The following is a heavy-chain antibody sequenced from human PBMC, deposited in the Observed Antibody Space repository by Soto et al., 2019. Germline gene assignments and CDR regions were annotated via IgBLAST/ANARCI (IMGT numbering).Heavy chain of an antibody. CDR3: ARVQQDYDILTGYYGLRDYYYYMDV. CDR2: IKQDGSEK. J-gene: IGHJ6*03. V-gene: IGHV3-7*01. CDR1: GFTFSSYW. Sequence: GGSLRLSCAASGFTFSSYWMSWVRQAPGKGLEWVANIKQDGSEKYYVDSVKGRFTISRDNAKNSLYLQMNSLRAEDTAVYYCARVQQDYDILTGYYGLRDYYYYMDVWGKGTTVTVSS. D-gene: IGHD3-9*01.